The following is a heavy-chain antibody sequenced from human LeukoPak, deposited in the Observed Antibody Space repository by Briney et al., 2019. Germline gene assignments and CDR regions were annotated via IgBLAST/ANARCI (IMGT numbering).Heavy chain of an antibody. Sequence: ASVTLSFTSSASTFTSYYIHWVREAPGQGLEWMGIINRSGGSTSSAQKFQGRVTMTRDTSTSTVYMELSSLRSEDTAVYYCARAPTAAGTIPGAFDIWGQGTLVTVSS. CDR3: ARAPTAAGTIPGAFDI. D-gene: IGHD6-13*01. V-gene: IGHV1-46*01. CDR2: INRSGGST. J-gene: IGHJ3*02. CDR1: ASTFTSYY.